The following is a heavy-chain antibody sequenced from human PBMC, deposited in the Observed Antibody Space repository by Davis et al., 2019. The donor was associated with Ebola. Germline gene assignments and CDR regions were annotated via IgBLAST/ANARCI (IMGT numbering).Heavy chain of an antibody. CDR3: AREVRRGWFDP. V-gene: IGHV3-7*01. CDR1: GFTFSSSW. CDR2: IRQDGSEK. Sequence: PGGSLRLSCEVSGFTFSSSWMTWIRLAPGKGLEWVANIRQDGSEKQYVGSVAGRFTISRDNAKNSLYLQMNSLRAEDTAVYYCAREVRRGWFDPWGQGTLVTVSS. D-gene: IGHD3-10*01. J-gene: IGHJ5*02.